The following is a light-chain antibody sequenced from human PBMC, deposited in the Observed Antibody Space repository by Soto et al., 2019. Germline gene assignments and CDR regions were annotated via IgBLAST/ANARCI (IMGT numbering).Light chain of an antibody. CDR3: QKYNSAPLS. Sequence: DIQMTQSPSSLSASVGARVTITCRASQGIINYLAWYQQKPGKAPKLLIYAASTLQSGVTSRFSGSGSGTDFTLTISGLQPEDVATYYCQKYNSAPLSFDGGTKVEIK. V-gene: IGKV1-27*01. CDR1: QGIINY. CDR2: AAS. J-gene: IGKJ4*01.